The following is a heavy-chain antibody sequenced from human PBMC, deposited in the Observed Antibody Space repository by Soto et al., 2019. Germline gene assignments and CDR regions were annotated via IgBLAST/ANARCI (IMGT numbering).Heavy chain of an antibody. CDR2: ISGYNGNT. D-gene: IGHD2-15*01. Sequence: GAEVKKPGASVKVSCKASGYTFSSHGVSWVRRAPGQGLEWMGWISGYNGNTNYAQKLQGRVTMTTDTSTNTAYMELRSLRSDDTAVYYCATWAGQVRGFGGPFDYWGQGTLVTVSS. CDR1: GYTFSSHG. CDR3: ATWAGQVRGFGGPFDY. J-gene: IGHJ4*02. V-gene: IGHV1-18*04.